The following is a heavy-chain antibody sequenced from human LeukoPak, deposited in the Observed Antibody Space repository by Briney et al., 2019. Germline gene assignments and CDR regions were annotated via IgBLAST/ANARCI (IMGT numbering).Heavy chain of an antibody. D-gene: IGHD3-10*01. V-gene: IGHV5-51*01. CDR3: VRRVIRGVNWFDP. CDR2: IHPGDSDT. J-gene: IGHJ5*02. Sequence: GESLKISCKGSGYDFTNYWIGWVRQMPGKGLEWMGIIHPGDSDTRYSPSFQGQVTISADKSISTAYLQWSSLKASDTAMYYCVRRVIRGVNWFDPWGQGTLVTVSS. CDR1: GYDFTNYW.